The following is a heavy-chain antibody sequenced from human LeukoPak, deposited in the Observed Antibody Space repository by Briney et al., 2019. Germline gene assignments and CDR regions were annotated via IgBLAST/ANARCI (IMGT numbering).Heavy chain of an antibody. J-gene: IGHJ4*02. CDR3: AKDLPDFFDY. V-gene: IGHV3-23*01. CDR1: GFTFNSYA. CDR2: ISGSGGST. Sequence: GGSLRLSCAASGFTFNSYAMSWVRQAPGKGLEWVSTISGSGGSTYYADSVKGRFTISRDNSKNTLYLQMESLRVEDTAVYSCAKDLPDFFDYWGQGTVVTVS.